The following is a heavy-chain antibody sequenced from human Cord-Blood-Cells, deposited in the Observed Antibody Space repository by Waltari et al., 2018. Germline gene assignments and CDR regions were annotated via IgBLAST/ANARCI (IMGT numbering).Heavy chain of an antibody. V-gene: IGHV4-34*01. D-gene: IGHD1-26*01. Sequence: WSWIRQPPGKGLEWIGEINHSGSTNYNPSLKSRVTISVDTSKNQFSLKLSSVTAADTAVYYCARGPFAGATKFFDYWGQGTLVTVSS. J-gene: IGHJ4*02. CDR2: INHSGST. CDR3: ARGPFAGATKFFDY.